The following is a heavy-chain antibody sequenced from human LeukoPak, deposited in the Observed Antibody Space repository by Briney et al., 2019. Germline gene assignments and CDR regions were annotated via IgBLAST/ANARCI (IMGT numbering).Heavy chain of an antibody. CDR3: ARHFRKDYPDSGSSQYFHYIDV. CDR2: IYATGNT. Sequence: SGTLSLTCAVSGGSMNDHYWSWIRQTPGTTLEWIGYIYATGNTNYSPSLKGRVTISLDTSKNQFSLRLRSVTAADTALYYCARHFRKDYPDSGSSQYFHYIDVWGKGTTVTVSS. CDR1: GGSMNDHY. D-gene: IGHD3-10*01. J-gene: IGHJ6*03. V-gene: IGHV4-4*09.